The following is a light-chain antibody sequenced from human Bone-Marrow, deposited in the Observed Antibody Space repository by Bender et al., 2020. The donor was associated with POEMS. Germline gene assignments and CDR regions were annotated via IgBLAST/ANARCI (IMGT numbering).Light chain of an antibody. CDR1: SSDVGGSNY. J-gene: IGLJ1*01. CDR3: CSYADSSTLV. CDR2: EGS. V-gene: IGLV2-23*01. Sequence: QSALTQPASVSGSPGQSVTISCTGSSSDVGGSNYVSWYQQHPGKAPKLMIYEGSKRPSGISNRFSGSKSGNTASLTISGLQAEDEADYYCCSYADSSTLVFGTGTKVTVL.